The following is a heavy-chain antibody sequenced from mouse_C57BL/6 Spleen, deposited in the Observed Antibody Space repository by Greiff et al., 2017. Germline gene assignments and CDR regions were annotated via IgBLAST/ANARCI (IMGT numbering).Heavy chain of an antibody. D-gene: IGHD1-1*01. J-gene: IGHJ2*01. Sequence: QVQLQQSGAELVKPGASVKLSCKASGYTFTSYWMHWVKQRPGQGLEWIGMIHPNSGSTNYNEKFKSKATLTVDKSSSTAYMQLSSLTSEDSAVYYCAREGATLLLRYQGNFDYWGQGTTLTVSS. V-gene: IGHV1-64*01. CDR2: IHPNSGST. CDR1: GYTFTSYW. CDR3: AREGATLLLRYQGNFDY.